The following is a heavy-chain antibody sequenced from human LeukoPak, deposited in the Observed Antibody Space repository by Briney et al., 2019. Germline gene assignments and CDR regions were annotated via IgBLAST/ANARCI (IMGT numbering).Heavy chain of an antibody. J-gene: IGHJ3*02. Sequence: SETLSLTCTVSGGSISSSSYYWGWIRQPPGKGLEWIGSIYYSGSTYYNPSLKSRVTISVDTPKNQFSLKLSSVTAADTAVYYCARENMKGHCSSTSCYGPYAFDIWGQGTMVTVSS. CDR3: ARENMKGHCSSTSCYGPYAFDI. CDR1: GGSISSSSYY. V-gene: IGHV4-39*07. CDR2: IYYSGST. D-gene: IGHD2-2*01.